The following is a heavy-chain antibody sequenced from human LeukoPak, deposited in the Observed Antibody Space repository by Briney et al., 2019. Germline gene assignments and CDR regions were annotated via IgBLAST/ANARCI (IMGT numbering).Heavy chain of an antibody. J-gene: IGHJ6*03. V-gene: IGHV3-30*02. CDR1: GFTFSSYG. CDR3: AKNGDRGAYCTGGTCYPYFYYSLDV. Sequence: GGSLRLSCAASGFTFSSYGMHWVRQAPGKGLEWVAFIRYDGSNKYYADSVKGRFTISRDNSKNTLYLQMNSLRAEDTAIYYCAKNGDRGAYCTGGTCYPYFYYSLDVWGKGTTVTI. D-gene: IGHD2-15*01. CDR2: IRYDGSNK.